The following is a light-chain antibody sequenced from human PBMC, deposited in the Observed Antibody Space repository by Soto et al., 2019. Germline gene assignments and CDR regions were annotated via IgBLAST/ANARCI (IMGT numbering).Light chain of an antibody. CDR3: QQYCSSTRT. J-gene: IGKJ3*01. CDR1: QSVSSSY. CDR2: GAS. V-gene: IGKV3-20*01. Sequence: EIVLTQSPGTLSLSPGERATLSCMASQSVSSSYLAWYQQKPGQAPRLLIYGASSRATGIPDRFSGSGSGTDFTLTISRLEPEDFAVYYCQQYCSSTRTFGPGTKVDIK.